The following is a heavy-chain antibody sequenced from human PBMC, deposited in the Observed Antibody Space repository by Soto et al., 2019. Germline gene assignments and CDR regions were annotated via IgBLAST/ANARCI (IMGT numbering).Heavy chain of an antibody. J-gene: IGHJ3*02. V-gene: IGHV4-59*08. D-gene: IGHD3-10*01. Sequence: SETLSLTCTVSGGSISSYYWSWIRQPPGKGLEWIGYIYYSGSTNYNPSLKSRVTISVDTSKNQFSLKLSSVTAADTAVYYCARGYGSRQDAFDIWGQGTMVTVSS. CDR2: IYYSGST. CDR3: ARGYGSRQDAFDI. CDR1: GGSISSYY.